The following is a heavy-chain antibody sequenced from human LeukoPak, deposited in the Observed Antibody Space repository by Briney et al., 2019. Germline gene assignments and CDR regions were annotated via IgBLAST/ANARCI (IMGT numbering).Heavy chain of an antibody. V-gene: IGHV3-30-3*01. CDR3: ARVHSSGSVYYYGMDV. J-gene: IGHJ6*02. CDR2: ISYDGSNK. D-gene: IGHD6-19*01. CDR1: GFTFSPYP. Sequence: GGSLRLSCATSGFTFSPYPMHWVRQAPGKGLEWVAVISYDGSNKYYADSVKGRFTISRDNSKNTLYLQMNSLRAEDTAVYYCARVHSSGSVYYYGMDVWGQGTTVTVSS.